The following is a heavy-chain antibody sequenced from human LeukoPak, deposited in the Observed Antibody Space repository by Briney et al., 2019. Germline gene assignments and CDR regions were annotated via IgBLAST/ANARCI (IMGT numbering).Heavy chain of an antibody. CDR1: GFTFSSYS. J-gene: IGHJ4*02. V-gene: IGHV3-21*01. Sequence: GGSLRLSCAASGFTFSSYSMNWVRQAPGKGLEWVSSISSSSSYICYAGSVKGRFTISRDNAKNSLYLQMNSLRAEDTAVYYCARLAYDYGANSLDYWGQGTLGTVSS. CDR3: ARLAYDYGANSLDY. D-gene: IGHD4-17*01. CDR2: ISSSSSYI.